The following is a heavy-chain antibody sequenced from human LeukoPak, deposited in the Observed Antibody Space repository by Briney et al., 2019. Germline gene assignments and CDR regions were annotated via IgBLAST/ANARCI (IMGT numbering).Heavy chain of an antibody. CDR2: FSRSGHYI. CDR1: GFTFSSYT. D-gene: IGHD2-2*01. J-gene: IGHJ2*01. V-gene: IGHV3-21*01. Sequence: PGGTLRLSCAASGFTFSSYTMNWVRQAPGKGLEWVSSFSRSGHYIYYAGPVKSRFTISRDNAKNSLYLQMNGLRAEDTAVYYCARVSAAMTHWHFDLWGRGTLVTVSS. CDR3: ARVSAAMTHWHFDL.